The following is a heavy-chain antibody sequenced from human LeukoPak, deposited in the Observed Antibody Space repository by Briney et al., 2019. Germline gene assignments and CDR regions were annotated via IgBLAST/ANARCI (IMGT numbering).Heavy chain of an antibody. CDR3: ARGEDTYYYDSSGLGIDY. J-gene: IGHJ4*02. D-gene: IGHD3-22*01. CDR1: GFTFSSYW. Sequence: GGSLRLSCAASGFTFSSYWMHWVRQAPGKGLVWVSRINSDGRSTSYADSVKGRFTIPRDNAKNTLYLQMNSLRAEDTAVYYCARGEDTYYYDSSGLGIDYWGQGTLVTVSS. V-gene: IGHV3-74*01. CDR2: INSDGRST.